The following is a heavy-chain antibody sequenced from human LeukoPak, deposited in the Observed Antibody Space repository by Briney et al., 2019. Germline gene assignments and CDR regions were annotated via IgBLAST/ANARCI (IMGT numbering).Heavy chain of an antibody. J-gene: IGHJ4*02. CDR3: ASDNDYDTSGYFHY. V-gene: IGHV3-74*01. CDR2: ISSDGSST. Sequence: GGSLRLSCAASGFTFSRYWMHWVRQAPGKGLVWVSRISSDGSSTGYADSVKGRFTISRDNAKNTLYLQMNSLRAEDTAVYYCASDNDYDTSGYFHYWGQGTLVTVSS. CDR1: GFTFSRYW. D-gene: IGHD3-22*01.